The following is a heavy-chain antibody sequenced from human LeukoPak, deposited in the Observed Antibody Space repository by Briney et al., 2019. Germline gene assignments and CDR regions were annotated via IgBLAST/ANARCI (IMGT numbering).Heavy chain of an antibody. CDR3: AKAEYYGSGKGAFDY. J-gene: IGHJ4*02. Sequence: GGSLRLSCAASGFTFSSYAMSWVRQAPGKGLEWVSAISGSGGSTYYADSVKGRFTISRDNSKNTLYLQMNSLRAEDAAVYYCAKAEYYGSGKGAFDYWGQGTLVTVSS. D-gene: IGHD3-10*01. CDR1: GFTFSSYA. CDR2: ISGSGGST. V-gene: IGHV3-23*01.